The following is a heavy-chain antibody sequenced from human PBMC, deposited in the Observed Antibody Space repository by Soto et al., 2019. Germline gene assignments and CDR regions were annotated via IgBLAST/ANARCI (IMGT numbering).Heavy chain of an antibody. CDR3: ARGRYSSGWYPLGY. D-gene: IGHD6-19*01. Sequence: QVQLQQWGAGLLKPSETLSLTCAVYGGSFSGYYWSWIRQPPGKGLEWIGEINHSGSTNYNPSLKSRVTISVDTSKNQFSLKLSAVTAADTAVYYCARGRYSSGWYPLGYWGQGTLGTVSS. J-gene: IGHJ4*02. V-gene: IGHV4-34*01. CDR2: INHSGST. CDR1: GGSFSGYY.